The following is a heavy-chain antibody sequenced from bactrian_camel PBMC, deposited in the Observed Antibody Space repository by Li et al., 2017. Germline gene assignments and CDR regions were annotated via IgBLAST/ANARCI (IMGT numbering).Heavy chain of an antibody. J-gene: IGHJ6*01. D-gene: IGHD7*01. CDR1: GYAYNLNC. Sequence: HVQLVESGGASVQAGGSLRLSCAISGYAYNLNCMGWFRQAPGFRQAPGKGLEWVSAVSKGGSNIVYADSVEGRFSISRDNDKNTLHLQMNSLKSEDTAVYYCAASALGTYDFLASVPEKHGYYFRYWGQGTQVTVS. CDR2: VSKGGSNI. V-gene: IGHV3S1*01. CDR3: AASALGTYDFLASVPEKHGYYFRY.